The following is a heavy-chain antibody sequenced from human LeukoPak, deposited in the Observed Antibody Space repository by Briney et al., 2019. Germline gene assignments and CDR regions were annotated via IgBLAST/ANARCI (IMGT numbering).Heavy chain of an antibody. D-gene: IGHD4-17*01. Sequence: APVKVSCKASGYTFTSYGISWVRQAPGQGLEWMGWISAYNGNTNYVQKLQGRVTMTTDTSTSTAYMELRSLRSDDTAVYYCARVVYGDYVYYFDYWGQGTLVTVSS. CDR1: GYTFTSYG. V-gene: IGHV1-18*01. J-gene: IGHJ4*02. CDR3: ARVVYGDYVYYFDY. CDR2: ISAYNGNT.